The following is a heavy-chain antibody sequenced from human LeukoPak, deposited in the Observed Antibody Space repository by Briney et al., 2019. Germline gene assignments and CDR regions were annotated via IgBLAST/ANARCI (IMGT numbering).Heavy chain of an antibody. V-gene: IGHV1-2*02. CDR2: INPNSGGT. CDR1: GYTFTGYY. CDR3: ARDLGAPELTGGYIGCYYYYYMDV. Sequence: ASVKVSCKASGYTFTGYYMHWVRQAPGQGLEWMGWINPNSGGTSYAQKFEGRVTMTRDMSTSTVYMELGSLRSEDTAVYYCARDLGAPELTGGYIGCYYYYYMDVWGKGTTVTVSS. D-gene: IGHD3-22*01. J-gene: IGHJ6*03.